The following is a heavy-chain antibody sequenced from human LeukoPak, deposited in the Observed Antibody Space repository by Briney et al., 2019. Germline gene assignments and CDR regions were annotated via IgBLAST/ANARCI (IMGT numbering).Heavy chain of an antibody. V-gene: IGHV4-59*08. J-gene: IGHJ5*02. Sequence: SETLSLTCTVSGGSISSYYWSWIRQPPGKGLEWIGYIYYSGSTNYNPSLKSRVTISVDTSKNQFSLKLSSVTAADTAVYYCARRIAAAGTRFDPWAREPWSPSPQ. CDR3: ARRIAAAGTRFDP. D-gene: IGHD6-13*01. CDR1: GGSISSYY. CDR2: IYYSGST.